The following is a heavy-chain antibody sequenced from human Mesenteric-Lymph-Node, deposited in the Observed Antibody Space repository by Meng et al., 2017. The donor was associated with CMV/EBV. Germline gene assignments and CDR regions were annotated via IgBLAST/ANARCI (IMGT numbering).Heavy chain of an antibody. V-gene: IGHV4-34*01. D-gene: IGHD4-11*01. J-gene: IGHJ4*02. Sequence: SETLSLTCGVDGVSFSGYFWSWIRQFPGKGLEWIGEIKHSGNTNYNPSFKSRATISVDMSKNQVSLKLTSVTAADTAVYFCASLDYGNYGEDYWGQGTPVTVSS. CDR1: GVSFSGYF. CDR2: IKHSGNT. CDR3: ASLDYGNYGEDY.